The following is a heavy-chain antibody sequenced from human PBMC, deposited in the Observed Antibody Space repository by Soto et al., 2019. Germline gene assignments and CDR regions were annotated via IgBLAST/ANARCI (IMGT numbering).Heavy chain of an antibody. V-gene: IGHV1-2*02. J-gene: IGHJ5*02. Sequence: QVQLVQSAAEVKKPGASVKVSCKASGYNFSDYYIHWVRQAPGQGLEWLGLVSPKSGGTNYAQKFKGRVTMTRDTSSNTVYMDLSGLKSDDTAVFYCAREISGGGTLNWFDPWGQGTLVTVSS. CDR1: GYNFSDYY. CDR3: AREISGGGTLNWFDP. D-gene: IGHD2-8*02. CDR2: VSPKSGGT.